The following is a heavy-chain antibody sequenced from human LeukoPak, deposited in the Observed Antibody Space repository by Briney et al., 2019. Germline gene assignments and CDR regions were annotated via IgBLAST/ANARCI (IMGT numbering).Heavy chain of an antibody. V-gene: IGHV3-30*01. Sequence: PGGSLRLSCAASGFTFSSYAMHWVRQAPGKGLEWVAVISYDGNNKCYADSVKGRFTISRDNSKNTLYLQMNSLRAEETAVYYCARDAGSYYLDYWGQGTLVTVSS. D-gene: IGHD3-10*01. CDR2: ISYDGNNK. CDR1: GFTFSSYA. J-gene: IGHJ4*02. CDR3: ARDAGSYYLDY.